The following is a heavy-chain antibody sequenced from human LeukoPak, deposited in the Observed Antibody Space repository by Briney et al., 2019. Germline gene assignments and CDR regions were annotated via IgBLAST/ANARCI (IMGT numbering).Heavy chain of an antibody. CDR3: AREGWAL. J-gene: IGHJ2*01. Sequence: SETLSLTCTVSGASLNSGGYYWNWIRQPPGKEPEWIGYIYYSGSTNYNRSLKSRVTISVDTSKNQFSLKLTSVTAADTAVYYCAREGWALWGRGTLVTVSS. D-gene: IGHD1-26*01. V-gene: IGHV4-61*08. CDR2: IYYSGST. CDR1: GASLNSGGYY.